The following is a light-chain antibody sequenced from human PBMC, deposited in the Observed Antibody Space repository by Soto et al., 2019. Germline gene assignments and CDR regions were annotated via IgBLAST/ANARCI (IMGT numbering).Light chain of an antibody. CDR2: DAS. CDR1: KSVSSSY. Sequence: IVLTQSPGTLSLSPGERDTLSCGDGKSVSSSYLAWYQQKPGQAPRLLIYDASTRATGIAARFSGSGSGTEFTLTISSLQPEDIAVYYCQQYDSSPITFGQGTRLEIK. J-gene: IGKJ5*01. CDR3: QQYDSSPIT. V-gene: IGKV3-20*01.